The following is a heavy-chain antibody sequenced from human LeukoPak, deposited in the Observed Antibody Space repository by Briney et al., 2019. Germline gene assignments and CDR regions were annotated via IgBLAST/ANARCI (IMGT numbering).Heavy chain of an antibody. CDR2: ISSSGSTI. Sequence: PGGSLRLSCAASGFTFSSYEMNWVRQAPGKGLEWVSYISSSGSTIYYADSVKGRFTISRDNAKNSLYLQMNSLRAEDTAVYYCARGLIVATIDKPTPHASRYYYGMDVWGQGTTVTVSS. J-gene: IGHJ6*02. CDR3: ARGLIVATIDKPTPHASRYYYGMDV. V-gene: IGHV3-48*03. D-gene: IGHD5-12*01. CDR1: GFTFSSYE.